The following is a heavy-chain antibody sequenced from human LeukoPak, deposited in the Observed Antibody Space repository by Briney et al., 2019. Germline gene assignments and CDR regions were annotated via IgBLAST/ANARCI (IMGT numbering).Heavy chain of an antibody. CDR2: IYNSVIT. J-gene: IGHJ4*02. D-gene: IGHD3-10*01. CDR1: GGSIGSFH. Sequence: SETLSLTCTVSGGSIGSFHWTWIRQPPGKGLEWIGYIYNSVITNSNTSLQSRVTTSVLTNTNKYSLHLVSLSAAGTAMYYYARVSGGSGSGPVDYGGQGTRVSVSS. CDR3: ARVSGGSGSGPVDY. V-gene: IGHV4-59*01.